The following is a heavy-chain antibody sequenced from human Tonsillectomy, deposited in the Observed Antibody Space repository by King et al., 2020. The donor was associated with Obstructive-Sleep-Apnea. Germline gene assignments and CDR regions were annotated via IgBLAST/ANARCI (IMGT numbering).Heavy chain of an antibody. CDR1: GFSFDDYI. CDR3: AKDIHCSGGRCYSGFDY. CDR2: ISWDGGST. D-gene: IGHD2-15*01. V-gene: IGHV3-43*01. J-gene: IGHJ4*02. Sequence: VQLVESGGVVVQPGGSLRLSCAASGFSFDDYIMYWVRHAPGKGLEWVSLISWDGGSTYYADSVKGRFTISRDNSKNSLYLQMNSLRSEDTALYYCAKDIHCSGGRCYSGFDYWGQGTLVTVSS.